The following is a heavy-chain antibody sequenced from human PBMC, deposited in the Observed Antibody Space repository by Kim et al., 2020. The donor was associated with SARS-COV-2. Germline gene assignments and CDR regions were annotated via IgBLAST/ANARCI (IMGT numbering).Heavy chain of an antibody. V-gene: IGHV6-1*01. CDR3: ARGGSGRFDY. Sequence: YNAYAVSVKSRITINPDTSKNQFSLQLNSVTPEDTAVYYCARGGSGRFDYWGQGTLVTVSS. CDR2: YN. J-gene: IGHJ4*02. D-gene: IGHD3-10*01.